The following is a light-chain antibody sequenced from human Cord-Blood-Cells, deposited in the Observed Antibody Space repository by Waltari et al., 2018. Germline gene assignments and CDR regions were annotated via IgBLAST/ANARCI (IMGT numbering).Light chain of an antibody. CDR2: GAS. J-gene: IGKJ4*01. Sequence: EIVMTQSPATLSVSPGERAHPSCRASQSVSSNLAWYQPKPGQAPRLLIYGASTRATGIPARFSGSGSGTEFTLTISSLQSEDFAVYYCQQYNNWPPLTFGGGTKVEIK. V-gene: IGKV3-15*01. CDR1: QSVSSN. CDR3: QQYNNWPPLT.